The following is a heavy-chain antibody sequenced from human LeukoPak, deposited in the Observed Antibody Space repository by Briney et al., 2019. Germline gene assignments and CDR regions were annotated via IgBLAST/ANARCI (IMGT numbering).Heavy chain of an antibody. CDR2: IYNDGGT. D-gene: IGHD2/OR15-2a*01. Sequence: GGSLRLSCAASGFTVSSNYMSWVRQGPGKGLEWVALIYNDGGTHYTDSVKGRFTISRDTSRNTLFLQMNSLRVEDSAMYYCARDALSGRFLYYFDYWGQGTLVTVSS. V-gene: IGHV3-53*01. CDR3: ARDALSGRFLYYFDY. CDR1: GFTVSSNY. J-gene: IGHJ4*02.